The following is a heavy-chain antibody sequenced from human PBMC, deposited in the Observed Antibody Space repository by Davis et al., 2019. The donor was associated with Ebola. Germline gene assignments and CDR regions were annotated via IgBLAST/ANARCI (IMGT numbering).Heavy chain of an antibody. CDR2: INHSGST. V-gene: IGHV4-34*01. CDR3: ARGTGNYMSYYYGMDV. D-gene: IGHD1-7*01. J-gene: IGHJ6*02. Sequence: SETLSLTCAVYGGSFSGYYWSWIRQPPGKGLEWIGEINHSGSTTYNPSLKSRVTISVDTSKNQFSLKLSTVTAADTAVYYCARGTGNYMSYYYGMDVWGQGTTVTVSS. CDR1: GGSFSGYY.